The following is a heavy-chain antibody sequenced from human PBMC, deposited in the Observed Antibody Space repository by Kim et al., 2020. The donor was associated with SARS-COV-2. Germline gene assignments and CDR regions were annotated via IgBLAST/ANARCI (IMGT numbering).Heavy chain of an antibody. D-gene: IGHD3-10*01. CDR3: ARLRNYYGSGSANDAFDI. Sequence: GESLKISCKGSGYSFTSYWIGWVRQMPGKGLEWMGIIYPGDSDTRYSPSFQGQVTISADKSISTAYLQWSSLKASDTAMYYCARLRNYYGSGSANDAFDIWGQGTMVTVSS. CDR1: GYSFTSYW. CDR2: IYPGDSDT. V-gene: IGHV5-51*01. J-gene: IGHJ3*02.